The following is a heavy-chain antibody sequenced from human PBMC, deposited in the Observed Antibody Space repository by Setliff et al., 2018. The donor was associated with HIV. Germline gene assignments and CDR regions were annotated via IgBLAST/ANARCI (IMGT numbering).Heavy chain of an antibody. Sequence: PSETLSLTCTVSGGSVGSGSYYWSWIRQSPGKGLEWIGYIYYSGSTTYNPTLKSRVTMSIDTSKNQFSLKVRSVSAADTAVYYCARAPPGYGDPNDYWGQGMLVTVSS. V-gene: IGHV4-61*01. CDR1: GGSVGSGSYY. D-gene: IGHD4-17*01. J-gene: IGHJ4*02. CDR2: IYYSGST. CDR3: ARAPPGYGDPNDY.